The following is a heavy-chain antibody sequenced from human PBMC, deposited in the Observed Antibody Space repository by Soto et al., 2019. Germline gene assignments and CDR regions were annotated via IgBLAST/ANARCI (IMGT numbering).Heavy chain of an antibody. D-gene: IGHD1-20*01. J-gene: IGHJ3*02. CDR3: AKELLGIPRGDAFDI. Sequence: GGFLRLSCAASGFTFSSYSMNWVRQAPGKGLEWVSYISSSSSTIYYADSVKGRFTISRDNAKNTLYLQMNSLRAEDTAVYYCAKELLGIPRGDAFDIWGQGTMVTVSS. CDR1: GFTFSSYS. CDR2: ISSSSSTI. V-gene: IGHV3-48*01.